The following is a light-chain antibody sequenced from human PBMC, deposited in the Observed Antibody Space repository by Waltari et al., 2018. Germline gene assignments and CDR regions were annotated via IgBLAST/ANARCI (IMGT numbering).Light chain of an antibody. CDR1: HYIANF. J-gene: IGKJ3*01. CDR3: QQTYKSPPT. V-gene: IGKV1-39*01. CDR2: DAS. Sequence: DVLVTQSPSSLSASVGDRGTITCRASHYIANFLNWYQHMPGKAPRLLIHDASTLQPGVSPRFSGSTSGTDFILTIDNLHPEDFATYYCQQTYKSPPTFGPGTKVDV.